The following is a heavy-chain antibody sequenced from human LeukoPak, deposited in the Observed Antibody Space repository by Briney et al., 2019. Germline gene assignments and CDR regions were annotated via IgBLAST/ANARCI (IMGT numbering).Heavy chain of an antibody. V-gene: IGHV3-74*01. J-gene: IGHJ4*02. Sequence: PGGSLRLSCAASGFTFSSYWMHWVRQAPGKGLVWVSRINSDGSTTTYADSVKGRFTISRDNAKNTLYLEMNSLRAEDTAVYYCATTIAAAARYWGQGTLVTVSS. CDR2: INSDGSTT. D-gene: IGHD6-13*01. CDR3: ATTIAAAARY. CDR1: GFTFSSYW.